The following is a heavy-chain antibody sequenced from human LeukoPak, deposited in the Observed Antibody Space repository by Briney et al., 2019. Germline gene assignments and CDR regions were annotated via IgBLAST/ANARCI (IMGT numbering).Heavy chain of an antibody. Sequence: ASETLSLTCAVYGGSFSVYYWSWIRQPPGKGLEWIGEINHSGSTNYNPSLKSRVTISVDTSKNQFSLKLSSVTAADTAVYYCARDRGFCSGGSCYSGNWFDPWGQGTLVTVSS. CDR1: GGSFSVYY. D-gene: IGHD2-15*01. J-gene: IGHJ5*02. CDR2: INHSGST. CDR3: ARDRGFCSGGSCYSGNWFDP. V-gene: IGHV4-34*01.